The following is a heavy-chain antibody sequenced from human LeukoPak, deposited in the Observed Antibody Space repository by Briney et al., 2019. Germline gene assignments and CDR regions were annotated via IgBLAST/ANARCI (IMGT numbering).Heavy chain of an antibody. V-gene: IGHV1-46*01. Sequence: ASVKVSCKASGYTFTSYYMHWVRQAPGQGLEWMGIINPSGGSTSYAQKFQGRVTMTRDTSTSTVYMELSSLRSGDTAVYYCARGIFYSSGWYSWFDPWGQGTLVTVSS. J-gene: IGHJ5*02. CDR1: GYTFTSYY. D-gene: IGHD6-19*01. CDR2: INPSGGST. CDR3: ARGIFYSSGWYSWFDP.